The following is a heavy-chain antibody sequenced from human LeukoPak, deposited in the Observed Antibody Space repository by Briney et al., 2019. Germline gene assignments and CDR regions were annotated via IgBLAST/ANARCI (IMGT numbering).Heavy chain of an antibody. CDR3: ARLVVSATVNWFDH. V-gene: IGHV4-39*01. J-gene: IGHJ5*02. D-gene: IGHD2-15*01. CDR1: GGSISSSSYY. CDR2: IYYSGST. Sequence: SETLSLTCSVSGGSISSSSYYWGWLRQPPGKGLRWIGNIYYSGSTYYNPSLKSRVTISVDTSKNQFSLKLSSVTAADTAVYYCARLVVSATVNWFDHWGQGTLVTVSS.